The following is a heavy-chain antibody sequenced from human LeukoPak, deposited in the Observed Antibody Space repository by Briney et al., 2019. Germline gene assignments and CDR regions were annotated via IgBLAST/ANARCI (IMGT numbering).Heavy chain of an antibody. CDR3: AKDVGGVQDYYYDSSGYG. V-gene: IGHV3-53*01. D-gene: IGHD3-22*01. J-gene: IGHJ4*02. Sequence: GGSLRLSCAASGFTVSSNYMSWVRQAPGKGLEWVSVIYSGGSTYYADSVKGRFTISRDNSKNTLYLQMNSLRAEDTAVYYCAKDVGGVQDYYYDSSGYGWGQGTLVTVSS. CDR2: IYSGGST. CDR1: GFTVSSNY.